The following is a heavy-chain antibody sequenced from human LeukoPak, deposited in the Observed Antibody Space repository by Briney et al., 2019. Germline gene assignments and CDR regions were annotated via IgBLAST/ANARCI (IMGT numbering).Heavy chain of an antibody. D-gene: IGHD5-18*01. V-gene: IGHV4-34*01. Sequence: SETLSLTCAVYGGFFSGYYWSWIRQPPGKGLEWIGEINHSGSTNYNPSLKSRVTISVDTSKNQFSLKLSSVTAADTAVYYCAPVDTAMVTNYYGMDVWGQGTTVTVSS. J-gene: IGHJ6*02. CDR2: INHSGST. CDR3: APVDTAMVTNYYGMDV. CDR1: GGFFSGYY.